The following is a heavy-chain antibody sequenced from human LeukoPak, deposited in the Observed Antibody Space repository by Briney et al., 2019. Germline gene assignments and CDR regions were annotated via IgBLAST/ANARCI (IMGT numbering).Heavy chain of an antibody. CDR2: INPNSGGT. D-gene: IGHD3-3*01. Sequence: ASVKVSCKASGYTFTGYSMHWVRQAPGQGLEWMGWINPNSGGTNYAQKFQGRVTMTRDTSISTAYMELSRLRSGDTAVYYCARGRLVYDFWSGYYWFAPWGQGNLVTVSS. J-gene: IGHJ5*02. V-gene: IGHV1-2*02. CDR1: GYTFTGYS. CDR3: ARGRLVYDFWSGYYWFAP.